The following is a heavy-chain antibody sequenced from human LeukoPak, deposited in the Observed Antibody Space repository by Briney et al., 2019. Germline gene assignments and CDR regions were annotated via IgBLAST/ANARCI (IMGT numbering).Heavy chain of an antibody. J-gene: IGHJ4*02. CDR2: ISGGGGIT. CDR3: AKTMTAGYSSGPSDY. CDR1: GLTFSSYA. D-gene: IGHD6-19*01. Sequence: QTGGSLRLSCAASGLTFSSYAVSWVRQAPGKGLEWVSVISGGGGITYYVDSVKGRFTISRDNAKNTLYLLMNSLRAEDTAVFYCAKTMTAGYSSGPSDYWGQGTLVTVSS. V-gene: IGHV3-23*01.